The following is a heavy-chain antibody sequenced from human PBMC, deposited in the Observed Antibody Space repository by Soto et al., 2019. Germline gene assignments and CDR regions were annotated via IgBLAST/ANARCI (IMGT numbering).Heavy chain of an antibody. CDR3: AKDRGTSACRVWGHYYGMDV. D-gene: IGHD2-2*01. V-gene: IGHV3-30*18. Sequence: QVQLVESGGGVVQPGKSLRLSCVASGFTFSSHGMHWVRQAPGKGLEWVAVISYDGSNKYYADSVKGRFTISRDNSKNTVYLQMNSLRAEDTAVYYCAKDRGTSACRVWGHYYGMDVWGQGTTVTGSS. J-gene: IGHJ6*02. CDR1: GFTFSSHG. CDR2: ISYDGSNK.